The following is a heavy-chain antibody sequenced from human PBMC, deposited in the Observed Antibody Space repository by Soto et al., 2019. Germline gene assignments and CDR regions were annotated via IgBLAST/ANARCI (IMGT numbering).Heavy chain of an antibody. CDR2: ISAYNGNT. V-gene: IGHV1-18*01. D-gene: IGHD6-6*01. CDR3: ARERGLGAPNYFDP. CDR1: GYTFTSYG. Sequence: ASVKVSCKASGYTFTSYGISWVRQAPGQGLEWMGWISAYNGNTKYSQKFQGRVTITRDTSASTAYMELSSLRSEDTAVYYCARERGLGAPNYFDPWGQGTLVTVSS. J-gene: IGHJ5*02.